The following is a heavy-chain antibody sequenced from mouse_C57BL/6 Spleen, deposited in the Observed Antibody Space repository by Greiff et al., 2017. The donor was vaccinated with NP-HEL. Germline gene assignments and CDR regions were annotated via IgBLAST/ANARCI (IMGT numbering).Heavy chain of an antibody. V-gene: IGHV1-63*01. J-gene: IGHJ2*01. CDR1: GYTFTNYW. D-gene: IGHD1-1*01. Sequence: QVHVKQSGAELVRPGTSVKMSCKASGYTFTNYWIGWAKQRPGHGLEWIGDIYPGGGYTNYNEKFKGKATLTADKSSSTAYMQFSSLTSEDSAIYYCARASSKYYFDYWGQGTTLTVSS. CDR3: ARASSKYYFDY. CDR2: IYPGGGYT.